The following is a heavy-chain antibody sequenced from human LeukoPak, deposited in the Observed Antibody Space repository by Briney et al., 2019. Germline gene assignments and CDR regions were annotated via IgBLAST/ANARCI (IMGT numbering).Heavy chain of an antibody. CDR1: GGSISSGSYY. V-gene: IGHV4-61*02. D-gene: IGHD6-19*01. CDR3: ARLFSSGWTGRLDY. CDR2: IYTSGST. J-gene: IGHJ4*02. Sequence: SETLSLTCTVSGGSISSGSYYWSWIRQPAGKGLEWIGRIYTSGSTNYNPSLKSRVTISVDTSKNQFSLKLSSVTAADTAVYYCARLFSSGWTGRLDYWGQGALVTVSS.